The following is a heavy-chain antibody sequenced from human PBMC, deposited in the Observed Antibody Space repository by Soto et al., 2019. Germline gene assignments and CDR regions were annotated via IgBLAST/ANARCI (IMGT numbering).Heavy chain of an antibody. CDR1: NSVIIGDH. CDR3: ARAKAPLYSSSWYLFDP. V-gene: IGHV4-59*08. Sequence: SGRLCLTCVYANSVIIGDHWIFIKQPTGKGLEWIGYIYYSGSTNYNPSLKSRVTISVDTSKNQFSLKLSSVTAADTAVYYCARAKAPLYSSSWYLFDPWCQGTLVTVSS. D-gene: IGHD6-13*01. J-gene: IGHJ5*02. CDR2: IYYSGST.